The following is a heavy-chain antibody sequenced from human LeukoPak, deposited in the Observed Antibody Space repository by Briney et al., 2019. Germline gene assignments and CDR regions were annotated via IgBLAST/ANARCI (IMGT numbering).Heavy chain of an antibody. Sequence: ASVKVSCKASGYTFTRYYMHWVRQAPGQGLEWMGIINPSGGSTSYAQKFQGRVTMTRDMSTSTVYMELSSLRSEDTAVYYCAIVGSGGSHWFDPWGQGTLVTVSS. CDR3: AIVGSGGSHWFDP. V-gene: IGHV1-46*01. D-gene: IGHD2-15*01. CDR2: INPSGGST. J-gene: IGHJ5*02. CDR1: GYTFTRYY.